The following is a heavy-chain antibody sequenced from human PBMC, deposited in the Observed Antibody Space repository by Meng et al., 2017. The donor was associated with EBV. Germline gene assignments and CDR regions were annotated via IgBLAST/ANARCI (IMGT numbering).Heavy chain of an antibody. D-gene: IGHD6-13*01. J-gene: IGHJ4*02. CDR2: FIPIFGTA. Sequence: QVEYGWCEGDVEEPGAVVKDTCRASGGTFSTYAIRLVRQAPGPGLEWMGGFIPIFGTANYAQKFQGRVTITADKSTSTAYMELSSLRSEDTAVYYCARAEIAAAGRLDYWGQGTLVTVSS. CDR3: ARAEIAAAGRLDY. CDR1: GGTFSTYA. V-gene: IGHV1-69*06.